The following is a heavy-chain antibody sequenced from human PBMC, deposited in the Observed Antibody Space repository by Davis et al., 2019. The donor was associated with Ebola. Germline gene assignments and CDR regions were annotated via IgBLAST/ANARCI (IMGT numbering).Heavy chain of an antibody. CDR1: GGSMSSYY. J-gene: IGHJ5*02. V-gene: IGHV4-59*01. CDR2: IYYSGST. D-gene: IGHD6-13*01. CDR3: ASLAAAGIWFDP. Sequence: MPSETLSLTCTVSGGSMSSYYWSWIRQPPGKGLEWIGYIYYSGSTNYSPSLKSRVTISVDTSKNQFSLNLSSVTAADTAVYYCASLAAAGIWFDPWGQGTLVTVSS.